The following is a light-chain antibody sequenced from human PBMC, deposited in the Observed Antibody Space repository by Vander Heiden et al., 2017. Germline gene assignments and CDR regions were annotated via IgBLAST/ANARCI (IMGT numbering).Light chain of an antibody. CDR3: QQRSNWPLT. V-gene: IGKV3-11*01. Sequence: EIALTQSPATLSLSPGERATLTCRASQSVSSYLAWYQQKPGQAPRLLIYDASNRASGIPARFSGSGSGTDFVLTISSLEPEDFAVYYCQQRSNWPLTFGGGTKVEIK. CDR1: QSVSSY. J-gene: IGKJ4*01. CDR2: DAS.